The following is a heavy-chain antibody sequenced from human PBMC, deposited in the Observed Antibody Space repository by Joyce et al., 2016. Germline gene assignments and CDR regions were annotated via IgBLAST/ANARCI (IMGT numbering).Heavy chain of an antibody. Sequence: QVQLVQSGAEVTKPGASVKVSCKASGYTFTDYYMHWVRQAPGQGLGWMGRINPNSGGTNYAQRFQGRVTMTRDTSTSTAYLDLSRLRSDDSAVYFCATVHSSIRFSDAFDIWGQGTVVTVAS. CDR1: GYTFTDYY. J-gene: IGHJ3*02. CDR3: ATVHSSIRFSDAFDI. D-gene: IGHD1-14*01. V-gene: IGHV1-2*06. CDR2: INPNSGGT.